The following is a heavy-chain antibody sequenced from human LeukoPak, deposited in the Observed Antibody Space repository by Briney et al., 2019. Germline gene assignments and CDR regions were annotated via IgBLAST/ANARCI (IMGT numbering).Heavy chain of an antibody. CDR3: ARRGAVTYAFDI. CDR1: GFTFSNYA. V-gene: IGHV3-74*01. J-gene: IGHJ3*02. D-gene: IGHD4-17*01. CDR2: IKSDGSST. Sequence: GGSLRLSCAASGFTFSNYAMNWVRQAPGKGLVWVSRIKSDGSSTSYADSVKGRFTISRDNAKNTLYLQMNSLRVEDTAVYYCARRGAVTYAFDIWGQGTMVTVSS.